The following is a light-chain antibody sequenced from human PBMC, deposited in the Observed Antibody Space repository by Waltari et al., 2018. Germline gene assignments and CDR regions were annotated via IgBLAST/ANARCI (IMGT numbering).Light chain of an antibody. V-gene: IGKV3-20*01. Sequence: EIVLTQSPDTLSLSPGETATLSCRASQAVTADYLAWYQQKPGQAPRLLIYRASSRATGIPDRFSCSGSGTDFTLTISRLEPEDFAVYYCQQYGSSLRTFGQGTKVEI. CDR2: RAS. CDR1: QAVTADY. CDR3: QQYGSSLRT. J-gene: IGKJ1*01.